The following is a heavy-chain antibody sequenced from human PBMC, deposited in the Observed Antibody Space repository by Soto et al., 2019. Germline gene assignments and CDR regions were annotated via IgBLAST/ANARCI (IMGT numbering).Heavy chain of an antibody. D-gene: IGHD1-1*01. V-gene: IGHV4-34*01. CDR1: GGSFSGYY. CDR3: ARRRVRVPFDY. CDR2: INHSGST. Sequence: QVPLQQWGAGLLKPSETLSLTCAVYGGSFSGYYWSWIRQPPGKGLEWIGEINHSGSTNYNPSLKSRVTISVDTSKNQFSLKLSSVTAADTAVYYCARRRVRVPFDYWGQGTLVTVSS. J-gene: IGHJ4*02.